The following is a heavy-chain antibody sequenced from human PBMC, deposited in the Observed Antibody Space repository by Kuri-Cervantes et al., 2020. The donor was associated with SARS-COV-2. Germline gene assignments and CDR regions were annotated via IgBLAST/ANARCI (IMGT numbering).Heavy chain of an antibody. CDR2: VKTNSGNT. CDR1: ETTFPNYD. Sequence: ASVKVSCKAPETTFPNYDINWVRRATGQGLEWMGMVKTNSGNTLYAQIFQGRVTMTRDNSTSTVYMELSSLTSEDTAIYYCYCAPKEGFDSWGQGTLVTVSS. D-gene: IGHD2-21*01. J-gene: IGHJ4*02. CDR3: YCAPKEGFDS. V-gene: IGHV1-8*01.